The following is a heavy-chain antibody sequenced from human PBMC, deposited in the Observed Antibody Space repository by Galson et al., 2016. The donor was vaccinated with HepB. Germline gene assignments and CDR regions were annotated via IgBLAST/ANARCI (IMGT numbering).Heavy chain of an antibody. CDR1: GFTFSYYG. CDR2: IWYGGINN. CDR3: ARVKGDSSGYIDY. D-gene: IGHD6-19*01. Sequence: SLRLSCAASGFTFSYYGMHWVRQAPGKGLEWVAVIWYGGINNDYADSVKGRFTISRDNSKNTVILQMNSLRAEDTAIYYCARVKGDSSGYIDYWGQGTLVTVSS. J-gene: IGHJ4*02. V-gene: IGHV3-33*01.